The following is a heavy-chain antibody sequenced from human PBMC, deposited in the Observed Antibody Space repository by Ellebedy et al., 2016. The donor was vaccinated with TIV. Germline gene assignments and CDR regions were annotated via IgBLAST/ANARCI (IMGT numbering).Heavy chain of an antibody. Sequence: GESLKISCTASGFTFSDYSMNWVRQAPGKGLEWVSYIRGRSETIYYADSVKGRFTTSRDNAENSLYLQMNGLRAEDTAVYYCARLGVIAAAGASDYWGQGTLVIVSS. CDR1: GFTFSDYS. CDR2: IRGRSETI. V-gene: IGHV3-48*04. CDR3: ARLGVIAAAGASDY. J-gene: IGHJ4*02. D-gene: IGHD6-13*01.